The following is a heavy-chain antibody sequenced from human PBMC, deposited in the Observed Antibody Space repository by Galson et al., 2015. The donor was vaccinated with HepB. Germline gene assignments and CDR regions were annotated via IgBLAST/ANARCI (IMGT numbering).Heavy chain of an antibody. Sequence: SLRLSCAASGFTFSSYGMHWVRQAPGKGLEWVAFIRYDGSNKYYADSVKGRFTISRDNSKNTLYLQMNSLRAEDTAVYYCAKVSYYDSSGYYYYFDYWGQGTLVTVSS. CDR1: GFTFSSYG. J-gene: IGHJ4*02. CDR2: IRYDGSNK. D-gene: IGHD3-22*01. CDR3: AKVSYYDSSGYYYYFDY. V-gene: IGHV3-30*02.